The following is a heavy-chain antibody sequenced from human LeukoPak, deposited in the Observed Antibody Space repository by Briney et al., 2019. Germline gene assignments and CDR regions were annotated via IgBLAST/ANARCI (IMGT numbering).Heavy chain of an antibody. CDR3: ARLHSSGWPEYFLH. D-gene: IGHD6-19*01. CDR2: IKQDGSEE. V-gene: IGHV3-7*01. J-gene: IGHJ1*01. Sequence: GGSLRLSCAASGFSFSNYWMSWVRQAPGKGLEWVANIKQDGSEEYYVDSVKGRFTISRDNARNSLYLQMNSLRAEDTAVYYCARLHSSGWPEYFLHWGQGTLVTVSS. CDR1: GFSFSNYW.